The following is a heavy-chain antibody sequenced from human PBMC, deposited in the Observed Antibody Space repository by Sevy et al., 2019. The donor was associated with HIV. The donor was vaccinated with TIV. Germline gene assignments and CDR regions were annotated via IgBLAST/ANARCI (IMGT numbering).Heavy chain of an antibody. CDR3: AKDPTENTA. Sequence: GGSLRLSCTASGFTFSSYAMSWVRQAPGKGLEWVSAISGSGGSTYYADSVKGRFTISRDNSKNKLYLQMNSLRAEDTTVYYCAKDPTENTAWGQGTLVTVSS. D-gene: IGHD4-17*01. J-gene: IGHJ5*01. CDR2: ISGSGGST. V-gene: IGHV3-23*01. CDR1: GFTFSSYA.